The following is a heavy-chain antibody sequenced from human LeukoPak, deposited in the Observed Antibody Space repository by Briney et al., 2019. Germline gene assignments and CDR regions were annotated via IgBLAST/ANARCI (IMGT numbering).Heavy chain of an antibody. CDR3: ASPISRSSTSCYDY. CDR1: GFTFSSYS. CDR2: ISSSSSYM. V-gene: IGHV3-21*01. Sequence: GGSLRLSCAASGFTFSSYSMNWVRQAPGKGLEWVSSISSSSSYMYYADSVKGRFTISRDNAKNSLYLQMNSLRAEDTAVYYCASPISRSSTSCYDYWGQGTLVTVSS. J-gene: IGHJ4*02. D-gene: IGHD2-2*01.